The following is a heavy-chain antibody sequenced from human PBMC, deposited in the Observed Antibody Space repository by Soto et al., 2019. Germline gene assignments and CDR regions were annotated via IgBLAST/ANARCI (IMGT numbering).Heavy chain of an antibody. V-gene: IGHV3-23*01. CDR1: GFTFSSYA. J-gene: IGHJ3*02. CDR3: AKSGYCSSTSCYGDAFDI. CDR2: ISGSGGST. D-gene: IGHD2-2*03. Sequence: HPGGSLRLSCAASGFTFSSYAMSWVRQAPGKGLEWVSAISGSGGSTYYADSVKGRFTTSRDNSKNTLYLQMNSLRAEDTAVYHCAKSGYCSSTSCYGDAFDIWGQGTMVTVSS.